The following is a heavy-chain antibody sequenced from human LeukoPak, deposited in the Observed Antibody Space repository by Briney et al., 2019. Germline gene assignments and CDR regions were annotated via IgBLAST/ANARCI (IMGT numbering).Heavy chain of an antibody. CDR3: AREGDKYANWFDT. J-gene: IGHJ5*02. V-gene: IGHV4-59*01. CDR1: GASISNYY. CDR2: IYYSGST. Sequence: SETLSLTCTVSGASISNYYWSWIRQPPGKGLEWIGYIYYSGSTNYNPSLKSRVTISVDTSKNQFSLNLSSVTAADTAVYYCAREGDKYANWFDTWGQGTLVTASS. D-gene: IGHD2-8*01.